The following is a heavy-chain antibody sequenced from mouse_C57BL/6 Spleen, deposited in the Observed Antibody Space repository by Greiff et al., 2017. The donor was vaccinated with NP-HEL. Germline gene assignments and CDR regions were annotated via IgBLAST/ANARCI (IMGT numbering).Heavy chain of an antibody. CDR1: GYTFTDYY. Sequence: EVQVVESGPVLVKPGASVKMSCKASGYTFTDYYMNWVKQSHGKSLEWIGVINPYNGGTSYNQKFKGKATLTVDKSSSTAYMELNSLTSEDSAVYYCARRATVVAPHFDYWGQGTTLTVSS. V-gene: IGHV1-19*01. CDR2: INPYNGGT. CDR3: ARRATVVAPHFDY. D-gene: IGHD1-1*01. J-gene: IGHJ2*01.